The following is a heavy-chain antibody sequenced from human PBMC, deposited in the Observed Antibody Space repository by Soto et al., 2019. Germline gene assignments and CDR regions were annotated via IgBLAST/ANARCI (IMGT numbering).Heavy chain of an antibody. V-gene: IGHV3-9*01. D-gene: IGHD2-2*01. CDR3: AKDISPAFGDIVVVPAAMLAYFDY. CDR2: ISWNSGSI. J-gene: IGHJ4*02. Sequence: EVQLVESGGGLVQPGRSLRLSCAASGFTFDDYAMHWVRQAPGKGLEWVSGISWNSGSIGYADSVKGRFTISRDNAKNSLYLQMSSLRAEDTALYYCAKDISPAFGDIVVVPAAMLAYFDYWGQGTLVTVSS. CDR1: GFTFDDYA.